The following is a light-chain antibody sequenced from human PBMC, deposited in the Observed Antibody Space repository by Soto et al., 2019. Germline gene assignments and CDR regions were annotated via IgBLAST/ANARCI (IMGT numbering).Light chain of an antibody. Sequence: EVLMTQSPATLSVSPGERATLSCRASESVGSNVAWYQQTPGQAPRLLIYGAFTRATGIPARFSGSGSGTEFTLTISSLQSEDFAVYYCHQYDNWPPWTFGQGTKVEIK. J-gene: IGKJ1*01. CDR2: GAF. V-gene: IGKV3-15*01. CDR3: HQYDNWPPWT. CDR1: ESVGSN.